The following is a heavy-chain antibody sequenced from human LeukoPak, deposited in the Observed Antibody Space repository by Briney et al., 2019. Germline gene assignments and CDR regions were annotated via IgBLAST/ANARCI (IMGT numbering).Heavy chain of an antibody. CDR3: ARDRYYYDSSGYYYFDY. Sequence: ASVKVSCKASGYTFTGYYMHWVRQAPGQGLEWMGWINPNSGGTNYAQKFQGRVTMTRDTSISTAYMELSRLRSEDTAVYYCARDRYYYDSSGYYYFDYWGQGTLVTVSS. CDR1: GYTFTGYY. CDR2: INPNSGGT. J-gene: IGHJ4*02. V-gene: IGHV1-2*02. D-gene: IGHD3-22*01.